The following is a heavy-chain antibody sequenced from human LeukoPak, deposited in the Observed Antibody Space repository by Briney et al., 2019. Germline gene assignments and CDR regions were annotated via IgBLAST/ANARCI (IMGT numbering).Heavy chain of an antibody. CDR1: GDSSNSYF. D-gene: IGHD3-16*01. V-gene: IGHV4-4*07. J-gene: IGHJ5*02. Sequence: NPSETLSLTCTVSGDSSNSYFWTWLRQPVGKGLEWIGRVYISGTTNYNPSLKSRATISVDTSKNQFSLNLTSVTAADTAVYYCARGKKIVWRFDPWGRGILVTVSS. CDR3: ARGKKIVWRFDP. CDR2: VYISGTT.